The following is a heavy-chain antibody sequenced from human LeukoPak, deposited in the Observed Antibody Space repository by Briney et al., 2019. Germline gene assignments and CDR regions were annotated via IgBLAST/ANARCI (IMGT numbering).Heavy chain of an antibody. CDR1: GFTFSGYS. J-gene: IGHJ6*03. CDR2: ISSSSSYI. V-gene: IGHV3-21*01. Sequence: GGSLRLSCAASGFTFSGYSMNWVRQAPGKGLEWVSFISSSSSYIYYADSVKGRFTISRDNSKNTLYLQMNSLRAEDTALYYCAKVQWELYYYYYYMDVWGKGTTVTVSS. CDR3: AKVQWELYYYYYYMDV. D-gene: IGHD1-7*01.